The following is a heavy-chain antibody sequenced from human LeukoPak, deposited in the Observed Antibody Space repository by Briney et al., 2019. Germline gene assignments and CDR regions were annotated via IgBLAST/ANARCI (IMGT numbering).Heavy chain of an antibody. CDR1: GFTFSSYA. Sequence: PGRSLRLSCAASGFTFSSYAMHWVRQAPGKGLEWVAVISYDGSNKYYADSVKGRFTISRDNSKNTLYLQMNSLRAEDTAVYYCARGGRSWYDGTFDIWGQGTMVTVSS. CDR2: ISYDGSNK. CDR3: ARGGRSWYDGTFDI. J-gene: IGHJ3*02. V-gene: IGHV3-30-3*01. D-gene: IGHD6-13*01.